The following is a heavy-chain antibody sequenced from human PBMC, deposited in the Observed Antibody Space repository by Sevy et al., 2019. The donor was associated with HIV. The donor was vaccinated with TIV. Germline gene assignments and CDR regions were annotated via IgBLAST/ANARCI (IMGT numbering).Heavy chain of an antibody. CDR1: GGSFSNNY. J-gene: IGHJ4*01. Sequence: SETLSLTCAVYGGSFSNNYWSWIRQPPGKGLEWIGEINHSGRTNYNPSLKSPVTISVDASKNQFSLKLNSVNAADPSMYYCARSQSDDGDYGSYFDYWGHGTLVTVSS. CDR2: INHSGRT. D-gene: IGHD4-17*01. CDR3: ARSQSDDGDYGSYFDY. V-gene: IGHV4-34*01.